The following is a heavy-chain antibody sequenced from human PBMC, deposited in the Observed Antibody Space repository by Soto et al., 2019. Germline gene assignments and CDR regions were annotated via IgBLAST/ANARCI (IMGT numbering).Heavy chain of an antibody. Sequence: ETLSLTCTVSGGSISSYYWSWIRQPPGKGLEWIGYIYYSGSTNYNPSLKSRVTISVDTSKNQFSLKLSSVTAADTAVYYCAGALRDLPSFPTRRSSDL. V-gene: IGHV4-59*08. CDR3: AGALRDLPSFPTRRSSDL. J-gene: IGHJ2*01. CDR1: GGSISSYY. CDR2: IYYSGST. D-gene: IGHD1-1*01.